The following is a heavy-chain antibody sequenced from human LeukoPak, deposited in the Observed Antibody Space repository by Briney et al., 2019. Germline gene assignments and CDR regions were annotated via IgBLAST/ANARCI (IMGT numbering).Heavy chain of an antibody. V-gene: IGHV4-38-2*02. CDR2: IYHSGST. CDR3: ARDWAAARGYYFDY. CDR1: GYSISSGYY. D-gene: IGHD2-2*01. J-gene: IGHJ4*02. Sequence: PSETLSPTCTVSGYSISSGYYWGWIRQPPGKGLEWIGSIYHSGSTYYNPSLKSRVTISVDTSKNQFSLKLSSVTAADTAVYYCARDWAAARGYYFDYWGQGTLVTVSS.